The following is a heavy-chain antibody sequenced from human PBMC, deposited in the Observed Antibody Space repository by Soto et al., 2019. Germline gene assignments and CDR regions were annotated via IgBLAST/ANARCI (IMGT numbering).Heavy chain of an antibody. CDR2: LYTEGTT. Sequence: GSLRLSCVASGLTVSHNYMAWVRQAPEMGLEWVSILYTEGTTYYADSVKGRFTISRDSSKNTLFLQMDSLRAEDTAVYYCVRPRPSGENYGMDVWGQGTTVTVSS. CDR3: VRPRPSGENYGMDV. J-gene: IGHJ6*02. CDR1: GLTVSHNY. D-gene: IGHD3-16*01. V-gene: IGHV3-53*01.